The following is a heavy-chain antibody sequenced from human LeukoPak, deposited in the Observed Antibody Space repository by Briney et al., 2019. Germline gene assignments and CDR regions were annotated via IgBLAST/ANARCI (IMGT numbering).Heavy chain of an antibody. CDR1: GDSVSSNSGV. D-gene: IGHD6-13*01. Sequence: SQTLSLTCAISGDSVSSNSGVWNWIRQSPSRGLEWLVRTYYRFRGYNDYAVSVKSRISVNPDTSKNQFSLQLNSVTPEDTAVYYCTRGGAAAGFDFWGQGTLVTVSS. CDR3: TRGGAAAGFDF. J-gene: IGHJ4*02. CDR2: TYYRFRGYN. V-gene: IGHV6-1*01.